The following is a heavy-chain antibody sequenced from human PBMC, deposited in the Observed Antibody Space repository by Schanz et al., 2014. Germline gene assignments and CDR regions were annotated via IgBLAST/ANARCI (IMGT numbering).Heavy chain of an antibody. CDR3: ARVVRSDYVSELDF. Sequence: QVQLVQSEAAVKKPGASVKVSCKASGYFFSSYGISWVRQAPGQGLEWMGWISPYNGNTKYAEKLEDRVTMTTDISTSTAYMQLRSLTSDDTAVYYCARVVRSDYVSELDFWGQGTQVIVSS. CDR2: ISPYNGNT. J-gene: IGHJ4*02. CDR1: GYFFSSYG. V-gene: IGHV1-18*01. D-gene: IGHD3-10*02.